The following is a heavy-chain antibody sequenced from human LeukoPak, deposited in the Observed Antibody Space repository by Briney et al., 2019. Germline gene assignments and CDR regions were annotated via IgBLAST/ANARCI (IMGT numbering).Heavy chain of an antibody. J-gene: IGHJ4*02. CDR1: GYTFTSYG. CDR3: ARSYSSGWYGGMSDY. Sequence: ASVKVSCKASGYTFTSYGISWVRQAPGQGLEWVGWISAYNGNTNYAQKLQGRVTMTTDTSTSTAYMELRSLRSDDTAVYYCARSYSSGWYGGMSDYWGQGTLVTVSS. D-gene: IGHD6-19*01. CDR2: ISAYNGNT. V-gene: IGHV1-18*01.